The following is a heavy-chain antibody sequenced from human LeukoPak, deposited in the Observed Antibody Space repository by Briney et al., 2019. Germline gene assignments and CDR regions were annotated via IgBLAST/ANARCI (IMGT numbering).Heavy chain of an antibody. J-gene: IGHJ4*02. D-gene: IGHD2/OR15-2a*01. CDR3: ARVGVSATSTPAFDY. V-gene: IGHV3-21*01. Sequence: MPGGSLRLSCEVSGFDFTSYVMTWVRQAPGKGLEWVSSITAGSSYIDYTPSVEGRFTISRDNSKNSLFLHMNSLRAEDTALYYCARVGVSATSTPAFDYWGQGTLVTVSS. CDR2: ITAGSSYI. CDR1: GFDFTSYV.